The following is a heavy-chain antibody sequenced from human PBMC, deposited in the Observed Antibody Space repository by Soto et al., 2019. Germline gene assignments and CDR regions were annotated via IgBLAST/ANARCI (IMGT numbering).Heavy chain of an antibody. CDR2: IYYSGST. D-gene: IGHD3-16*02. V-gene: IGHV4-59*06. J-gene: IGHJ5*02. CDR3: ARDRHNNFFDP. Sequence: KSSETLSLTCTVSGGSISSYYWSWIRQSPGKGLEWIGYIYYSGSTYYNPSLESRVAISLDTSRSQFSLTLHSVTAADTAIYYCARDRHNNFFDPWGQGTLVTVYS. CDR1: GGSISSYY.